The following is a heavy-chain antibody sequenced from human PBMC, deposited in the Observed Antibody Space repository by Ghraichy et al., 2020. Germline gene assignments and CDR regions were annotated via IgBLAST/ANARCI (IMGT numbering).Heavy chain of an antibody. D-gene: IGHD3-22*01. J-gene: IGHJ4*02. CDR1: GFTFRTYL. V-gene: IGHV3-7*04. Sequence: GGSLRLSCATSGFTFRTYLMNWVRQAPGKGLEWVANINQDGTQKYSVDSVKGRFTISRKNAKNSLYLPMNRLRAEDTAIYYGARARISWIVEPPDYWGQGTLGTVS. CDR3: ARARISWIVEPPDY. CDR2: INQDGTQK.